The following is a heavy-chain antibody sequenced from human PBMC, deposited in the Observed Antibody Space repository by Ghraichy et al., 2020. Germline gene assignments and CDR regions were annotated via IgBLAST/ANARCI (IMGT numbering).Heavy chain of an antibody. J-gene: IGHJ6*03. CDR1: GVSISSGGHY. V-gene: IGHV4-31*03. CDR2: IFYSGST. Sequence: TLSLTCTVSGVSISSGGHYWSWIRQHPGKGLEWIEYIFYSGSTYYNPSLESRVTISVDTSKNQFSLKLTSVTAADTALYYCTRDRSDGDYYYYYMDVWGKGTTVTVSS. CDR3: TRDRSDGDYYYYYMDV. D-gene: IGHD4-17*01.